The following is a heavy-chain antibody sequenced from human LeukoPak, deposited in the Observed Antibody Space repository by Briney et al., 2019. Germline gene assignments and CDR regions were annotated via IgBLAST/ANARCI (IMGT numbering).Heavy chain of an antibody. CDR3: VRDMNSAGMRSYYYYYGMDV. Sequence: GGSLRLSCAASGFTFSTYWMYWVRQAPGKGLVGVSRIKSDGSSTSYADSVKGRFTISRDNAKNTLYLQMNSLRAEDTAVYYCVRDMNSAGMRSYYYYYGMDVWGQGTTVTVSS. CDR2: IKSDGSST. J-gene: IGHJ6*02. CDR1: GFTFSTYW. V-gene: IGHV3-74*01. D-gene: IGHD6-19*01.